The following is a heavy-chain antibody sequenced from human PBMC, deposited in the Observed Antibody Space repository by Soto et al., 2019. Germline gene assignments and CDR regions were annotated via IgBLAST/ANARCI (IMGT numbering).Heavy chain of an antibody. V-gene: IGHV4-30-2*05. Sequence: LSLDRPVSGCSISRGAYSLGWSRQPPGKGLEWIGNIYYSGSTYYNPSLKSRVTISVDTSKNQFSLKLSSVTAADTAVYYCARERPDGSRLDPWGQGTLVTVSS. D-gene: IGHD6-13*01. CDR3: ARERPDGSRLDP. J-gene: IGHJ5*02. CDR1: GCSISRGAYS. CDR2: IYYSGST.